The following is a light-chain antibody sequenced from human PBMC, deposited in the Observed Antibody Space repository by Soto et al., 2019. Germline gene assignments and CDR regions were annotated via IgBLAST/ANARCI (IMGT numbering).Light chain of an antibody. CDR2: GAS. J-gene: IGKJ1*01. V-gene: IGKV3-20*01. CDR3: QQYGSSQT. CDR1: QSVSSSY. Sequence: IGLTQSPGTLSLSPGERATLSCRAIQSVSSSYLAWYQQKPGQAPRLLIYGASSRATGIPDRFSGSGSGTDFTLTISRLEPEDFAVYYCQQYGSSQTFGQGTKVDIK.